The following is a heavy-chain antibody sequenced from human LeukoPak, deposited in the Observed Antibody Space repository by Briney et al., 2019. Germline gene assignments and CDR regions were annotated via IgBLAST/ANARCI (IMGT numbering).Heavy chain of an antibody. CDR1: GXXXXXXX. J-gene: IGHJ4*02. CDR2: IXRXGSEX. CDR3: GRDGGRRGDLDY. Sequence: QTGGSLRLSCAXXGXXXXXXXXXXXXXAXXXXLXXVXSIXRXGSEXSYXDSVXGRFTISRDNAKNTLFLQMHSLRVEDTAMYYCGRDGGRRGDLDYWGQGTLVTVSS. D-gene: IGHD2-21*01. V-gene: IGHV3-74*01.